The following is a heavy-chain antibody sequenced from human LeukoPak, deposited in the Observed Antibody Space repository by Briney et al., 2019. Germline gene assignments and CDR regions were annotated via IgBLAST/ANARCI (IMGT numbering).Heavy chain of an antibody. J-gene: IGHJ4*02. D-gene: IGHD6-13*01. CDR3: ARSRIAAAGFYFDH. Sequence: ASVKVSCKASGYTFTGYYMHWVRQAPGQGPEWMGWINPNSGGTNYAQKFQGRVTMTRDTSISTAYMELSRLRSDDTAVYYCARSRIAAAGFYFDHWGQGTLVTVSS. CDR2: INPNSGGT. CDR1: GYTFTGYY. V-gene: IGHV1-2*02.